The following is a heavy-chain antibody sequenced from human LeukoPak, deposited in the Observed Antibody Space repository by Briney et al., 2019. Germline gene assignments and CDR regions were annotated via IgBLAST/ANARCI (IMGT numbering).Heavy chain of an antibody. J-gene: IGHJ4*02. CDR2: INLNSGGT. Sequence: ASVKVSRKASGYTXTDYYMHGVRQAPGQGLEWMGWINLNSGGTHLAQEFQGRVTMTRDTSISTAYMELSRLRSDDTAMYYCANIQKWLPYWGQGTLVTVSS. CDR1: GYTXTDYY. CDR3: ANIQKWLPY. D-gene: IGHD5-18*01. V-gene: IGHV1-2*02.